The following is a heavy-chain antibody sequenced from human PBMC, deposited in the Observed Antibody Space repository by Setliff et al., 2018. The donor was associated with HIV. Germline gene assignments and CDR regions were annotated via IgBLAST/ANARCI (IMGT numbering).Heavy chain of an antibody. D-gene: IGHD6-13*01. J-gene: IGHJ4*02. Sequence: SETLSLTCTVSGGSISSGGYYWSWIRQHPGKGLEWIGYIYYSGSTYYNPSLKSRVTISVDTSKNQFSLKLSSVTAADTAVYYCARHESGRSSSWSNFDYWGQGTQVTVSS. CDR1: GGSISSGGYY. CDR2: IYYSGST. CDR3: ARHESGRSSSWSNFDY. V-gene: IGHV4-31*03.